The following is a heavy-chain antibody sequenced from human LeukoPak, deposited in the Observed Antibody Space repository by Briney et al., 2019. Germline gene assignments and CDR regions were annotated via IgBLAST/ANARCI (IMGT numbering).Heavy chain of an antibody. CDR2: IIPIFGTA. CDR1: GGTFSSYA. Sequence: SVKVSCKASGGTFSSYAISWVRQAPGQGLEWMGGIIPIFGTANYAQRFQGRVTITTDESTSTAYMELSSLRSEDTAVYYCARDRGYYYDSSGRDAFDIWGQGTMVTVSS. D-gene: IGHD3-22*01. CDR3: ARDRGYYYDSSGRDAFDI. J-gene: IGHJ3*02. V-gene: IGHV1-69*05.